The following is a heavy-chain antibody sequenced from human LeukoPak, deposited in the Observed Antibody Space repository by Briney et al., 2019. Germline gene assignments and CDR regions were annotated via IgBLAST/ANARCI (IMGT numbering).Heavy chain of an antibody. CDR2: IYTSGST. J-gene: IGHJ4*02. CDR3: ARDLNLVATHPVLFDY. Sequence: PSQTLSLTCTVSGGSISSGSYYWSWTRQPAGKGLEWIGRIYTSGSTNYNPSLKSRVTISVDTSKNQFSLKLSSVTAADTAVYYCARDLNLVATHPVLFDYWGQGTLVTVSS. V-gene: IGHV4-61*02. CDR1: GGSISSGSYY. D-gene: IGHD5-12*01.